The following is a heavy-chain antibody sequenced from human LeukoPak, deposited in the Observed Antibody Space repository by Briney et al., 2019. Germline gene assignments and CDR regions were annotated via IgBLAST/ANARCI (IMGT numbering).Heavy chain of an antibody. D-gene: IGHD3-10*01. CDR3: ARGRSSMVRGYYYYMDV. Sequence: PSQTLSLTCTVSGGSISSGSYYWSWIRQPPGKGLEWIGYIYYSGSTNYNPSLKSRVTISVDTSKNQFSLKLSSVTAADTAVYYCARGRSSMVRGYYYYMDVWGKGTTVTISS. CDR1: GGSISSGSYY. V-gene: IGHV4-61*01. CDR2: IYYSGST. J-gene: IGHJ6*03.